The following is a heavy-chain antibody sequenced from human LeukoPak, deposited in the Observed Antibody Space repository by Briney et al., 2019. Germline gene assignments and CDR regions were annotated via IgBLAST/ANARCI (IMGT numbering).Heavy chain of an antibody. CDR3: ARNNGMDV. V-gene: IGHV3-7*03. Sequence: GGSLRLSCAASGFIFSSYSMSWVRQAPGRGPEWVANVNRDGSETYYLDSVKGRFTISKDNAKNSLYLQMNSLRAEDTALYHCARNNGMDVWGQGTTVIVSS. CDR2: VNRDGSET. CDR1: GFIFSSYS. J-gene: IGHJ6*02.